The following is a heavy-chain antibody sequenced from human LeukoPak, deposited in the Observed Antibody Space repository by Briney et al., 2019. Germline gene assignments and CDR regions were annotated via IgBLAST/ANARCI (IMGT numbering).Heavy chain of an antibody. J-gene: IGHJ4*02. CDR3: AKDKDTPATAQPQRGYFES. CDR1: GFSFSAYP. CDR2: ISASGDVT. V-gene: IGHV3-23*01. D-gene: IGHD2-15*01. Sequence: PGGSLRLSCAASGFSFSAYPMGWVRQAPGKGLQWLSGISASGDVTFHAGRVKGRFAISRDNSKNTLYLQMNSLRAEDTAVYYCAKDKDTPATAQPQRGYFESWGQGTLVTVSS.